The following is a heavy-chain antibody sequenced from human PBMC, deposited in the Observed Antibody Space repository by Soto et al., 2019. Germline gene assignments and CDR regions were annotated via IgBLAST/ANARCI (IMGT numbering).Heavy chain of an antibody. CDR3: AVSLGWTPASDI. D-gene: IGHD3-10*01. Sequence: QVQLVQSGDEVKKPGASVKVSCKASGYTFTSYDITWVRQATGQGLEWMGWMNPNSGNTGYAQKFQGRVTMTRNTSISTAYMELSSLRSEDTAVSYCAVSLGWTPASDIRGQGTMVTVSS. CDR2: MNPNSGNT. V-gene: IGHV1-8*01. CDR1: GYTFTSYD. J-gene: IGHJ3*02.